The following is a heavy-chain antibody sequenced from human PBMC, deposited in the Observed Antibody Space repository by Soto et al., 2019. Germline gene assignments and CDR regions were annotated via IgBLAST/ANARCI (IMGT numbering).Heavy chain of an antibody. CDR1: GFSLNTRDVG. D-gene: IGHD6-19*01. Sequence: SGPTLVNPTQTLTLTCTFSGFSLNTRDVGVGWIRRPPGKALEWLGVVYWDDDKTYSPSLKSRLTITKDTPKNQVVLTMTNMDPVDTAAYYCVRICGGFRSAVDYWGQGTLVTVSS. J-gene: IGHJ4*02. CDR2: VYWDDDK. V-gene: IGHV2-5*02. CDR3: VRICGGFRSAVDY.